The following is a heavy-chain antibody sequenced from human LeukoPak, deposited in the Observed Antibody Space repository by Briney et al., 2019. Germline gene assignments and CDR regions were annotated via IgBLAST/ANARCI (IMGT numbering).Heavy chain of an antibody. CDR2: INPNSGGT. Sequence: ASVKVSCKASGYTFTGYYMHWVRQAPGQGLEWMGRINPNSGGTNYAQKFQGRVTVTRDTSISTAYMELSRLRSDDTAVYYCARAPPGGIAAAGTFDYWGPGTLVTVSS. CDR1: GYTFTGYY. V-gene: IGHV1-2*06. D-gene: IGHD6-13*01. J-gene: IGHJ4*02. CDR3: ARAPPGGIAAAGTFDY.